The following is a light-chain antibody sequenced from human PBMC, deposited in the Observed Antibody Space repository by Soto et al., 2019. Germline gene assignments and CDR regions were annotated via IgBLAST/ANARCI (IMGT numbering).Light chain of an antibody. V-gene: IGKV3-20*01. Sequence: EIVLTQSPGTLSLSPGERATLSCRASQSVSDNYLAWYQQKPGQAPRLVISGASSRDTGIPDRFSASGSGTDFTLPISSLEAEDFEVYYCQQYSREPLTFGQGTKVDIK. J-gene: IGKJ1*01. CDR3: QQYSREPLT. CDR1: QSVSDNY. CDR2: GAS.